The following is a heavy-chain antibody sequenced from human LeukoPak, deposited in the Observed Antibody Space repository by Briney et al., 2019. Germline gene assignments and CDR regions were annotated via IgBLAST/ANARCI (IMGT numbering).Heavy chain of an antibody. CDR2: MNPNTGNT. Sequence: ASVKVSCEASGYTFISYDLNWVRQVPGQGLEWMGWMNPNTGNTGYAQKFQGRVTITRNTSISTAFMELSSLRSEDTAVYYCARRAVGNSYYYSMDVWGKGTTVTVSS. CDR3: ARRAVGNSYYYSMDV. D-gene: IGHD6-19*01. V-gene: IGHV1-8*01. J-gene: IGHJ6*03. CDR1: GYTFISYD.